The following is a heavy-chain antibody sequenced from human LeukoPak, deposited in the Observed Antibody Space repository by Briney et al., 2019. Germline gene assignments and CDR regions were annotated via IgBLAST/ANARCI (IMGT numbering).Heavy chain of an antibody. Sequence: SETLSLTCTVSGGSMGSYYWSFIRQPAGKGLEWIGRIHTSWTTYYNPSLKSRVTMSVDTSRNQFSLRLTSVTAADTAVYYCARGDYYDGGGRNWFDPWGQGTLVTVSS. CDR3: ARGDYYDGGGRNWFDP. CDR1: GGSMGSYY. V-gene: IGHV4-4*07. J-gene: IGHJ5*02. CDR2: IHTSWTT. D-gene: IGHD3-16*01.